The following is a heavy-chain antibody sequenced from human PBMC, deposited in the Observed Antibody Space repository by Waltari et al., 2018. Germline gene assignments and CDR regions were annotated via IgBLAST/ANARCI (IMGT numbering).Heavy chain of an antibody. D-gene: IGHD3-9*01. V-gene: IGHV4-34*09. CDR2: INHSGST. J-gene: IGHJ6*03. Sequence: QVQLQESGPGLVKSSQTLSLTCAVYGGSFSGYYWSWIRQPPGKGLEWIGEINHSGSTNYNPSLKSRFTISVHTSKNQFSMKLSSVTASDTAVYYCARGSPYYDILTGYYSYYYYYMDVWGKGTTVTISS. CDR1: GGSFSGYY. CDR3: ARGSPYYDILTGYYSYYYYYMDV.